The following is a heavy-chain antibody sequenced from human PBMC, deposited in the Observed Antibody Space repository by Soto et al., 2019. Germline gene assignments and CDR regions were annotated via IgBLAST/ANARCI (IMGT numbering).Heavy chain of an antibody. CDR2: IGSTGGTT. CDR3: AKDLNYYDSRPGDF. D-gene: IGHD3-22*01. Sequence: GGSLRLSCAASGFTFKNYAMSWVRQAPGKGLEWVSAIGSTGGTTYYADSVKGRFSISRDNSKNTLYLQMNSLRAEDTAVYFCAKDLNYYDSRPGDFWGQGTLVTVSS. J-gene: IGHJ4*02. V-gene: IGHV3-23*01. CDR1: GFTFKNYA.